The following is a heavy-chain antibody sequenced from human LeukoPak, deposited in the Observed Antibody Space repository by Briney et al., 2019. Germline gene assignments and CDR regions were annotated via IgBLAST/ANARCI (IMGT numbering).Heavy chain of an antibody. CDR3: ARVSYNDYGRPNWFDP. J-gene: IGHJ5*02. V-gene: IGHV4-34*01. Sequence: ASETLSLTCAVYGGSFSGYYWSWIRQPPGKGLEWIGEINHSGNTNYNPSLKSRVTISVDTSKNQFSLKLSSVTAAATAVYYCARVSYNDYGRPNWFDPWGLGTLVTVSS. D-gene: IGHD4-17*01. CDR2: INHSGNT. CDR1: GGSFSGYY.